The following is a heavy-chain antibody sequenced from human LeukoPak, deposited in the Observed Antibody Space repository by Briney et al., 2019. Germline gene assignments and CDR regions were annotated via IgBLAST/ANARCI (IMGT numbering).Heavy chain of an antibody. Sequence: SETLSLTCTVSGGSISTYYWSWIRQPPGKGLEWIGYIYYSGDTNYNPALKSRVTISLDTSKNQFSLKLNSVTAADTAVYYCAGLKLFGGDFNWGLGLVVSVPS. CDR3: AGLKLFGGDFN. CDR1: GGSISTYY. V-gene: IGHV4-59*08. CDR2: IYYSGDT. J-gene: IGHJ4*02. D-gene: IGHD2-21*02.